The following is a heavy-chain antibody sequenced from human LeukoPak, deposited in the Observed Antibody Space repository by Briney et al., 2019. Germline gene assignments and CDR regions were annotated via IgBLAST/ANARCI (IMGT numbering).Heavy chain of an antibody. D-gene: IGHD1-26*01. J-gene: IGHJ3*02. CDR1: GFTFNNYA. CDR2: ISAGGGVT. CDR3: AKAGWYSAKTYATYDDAYDI. V-gene: IGHV3-23*01. Sequence: GGSLRLSCAASGFTFNNYAMSWGRQAPGKGPEWVSAISAGGGVTYYADSVRGRFTISRDNSKKIVFLQMNSLRADDTAVYYCAKAGWYSAKTYATYDDAYDIWGRGTMVTVSS.